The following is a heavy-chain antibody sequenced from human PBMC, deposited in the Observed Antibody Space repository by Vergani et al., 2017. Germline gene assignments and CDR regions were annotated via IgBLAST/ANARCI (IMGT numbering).Heavy chain of an antibody. J-gene: IGHJ3*02. CDR3: SRLSSGWDI. Sequence: QVRLQQWGAGLLKASETLSLTCAVFGESFSTHHWSWIRQPPGKGLEWVGESNRSGGTKYNPSLKSRVTISVDPSKNQFSLRLTSVAAADTAVYYCSRLSSGWDIWGQGTMVTVSS. CDR1: GESFSTHH. CDR2: SNRSGGT. D-gene: IGHD6-19*01. V-gene: IGHV4-34*01.